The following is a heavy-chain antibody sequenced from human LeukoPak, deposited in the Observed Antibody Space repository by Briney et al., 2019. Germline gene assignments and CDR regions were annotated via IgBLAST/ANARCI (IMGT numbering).Heavy chain of an antibody. J-gene: IGHJ4*02. CDR1: EFTFSSYG. CDR3: AKDHAPGYSYGYREGYFDY. D-gene: IGHD5-18*01. Sequence: GGTVRLSCEASEFTFSSYGMHWVRQAPGKGLEWVAFISYDGSNKFYADSVKGRFTISRDNSKNTLYLQMNSLRAEDTAVYYCAKDHAPGYSYGYREGYFDYWGQRTLVTVSS. CDR2: ISYDGSNK. V-gene: IGHV3-30*02.